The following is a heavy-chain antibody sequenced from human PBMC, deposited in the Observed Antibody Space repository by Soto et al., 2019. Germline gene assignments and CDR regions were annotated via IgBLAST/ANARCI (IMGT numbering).Heavy chain of an antibody. Sequence: EVPLLESGGGLVQPGGSLRLSCAASGFTFSSYAMSWVRQAPGKGLEWVSAISGSGGSTYYADSVKGRFTISRDNSKNTLYLQMNSLRVEDTAVYYCAKALLLYYYDSSGYMYYFDYWGQGTLVTVSS. CDR2: ISGSGGST. CDR1: GFTFSSYA. D-gene: IGHD3-22*01. V-gene: IGHV3-23*01. CDR3: AKALLLYYYDSSGYMYYFDY. J-gene: IGHJ4*02.